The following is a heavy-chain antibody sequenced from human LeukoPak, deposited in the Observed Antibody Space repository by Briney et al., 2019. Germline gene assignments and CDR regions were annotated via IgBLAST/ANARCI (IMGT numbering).Heavy chain of an antibody. V-gene: IGHV1-2*04. CDR2: INPNSGGT. CDR1: RYTVTGSS. J-gene: IGHJ4*02. Sequence: ASVKASCKASRYTVTGSSMHWVRQAPGHRLEWMGWINPNSGGTNYAQKFQGWVTMTMDTYISTAYMELSRLKSDDTAVYYCASLLPAAIRPFDYWGQGTLVTVSS. D-gene: IGHD2-2*01. CDR3: ASLLPAAIRPFDY.